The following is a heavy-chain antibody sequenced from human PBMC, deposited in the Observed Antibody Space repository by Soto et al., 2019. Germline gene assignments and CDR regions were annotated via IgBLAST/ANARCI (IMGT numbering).Heavy chain of an antibody. CDR1: GYTFTSYG. CDR3: AGGRFGEFMYYFDY. J-gene: IGHJ4*02. CDR2: ISAYNGNT. D-gene: IGHD3-10*01. V-gene: IGHV1-18*01. Sequence: ASVKVSCKASGYTFTSYGISWVRQAPGQGLEWMGWISAYNGNTNYAQKLQGRVTMTTDTSTSTAYMELRSLRSDDTAVYYCAGGRFGEFMYYFDYWGQGTLVTVSS.